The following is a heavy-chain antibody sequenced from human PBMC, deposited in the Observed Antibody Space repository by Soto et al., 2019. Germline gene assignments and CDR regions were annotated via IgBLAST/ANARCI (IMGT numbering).Heavy chain of an antibody. CDR2: INHSGST. D-gene: IGHD1-26*01. CDR3: ARVSGSYYYGMDV. CDR1: GGSFSGYC. J-gene: IGHJ6*02. Sequence: SETLSLTCAVYGGSFSGYCWTWIRQPPGTGLEWIGEINHSGSTNYNPSLKSRVTISVDKSKNQFSLKLSSVTAADTAVYYCARVSGSYYYGMDVWGQGTTVTAP. V-gene: IGHV4-34*01.